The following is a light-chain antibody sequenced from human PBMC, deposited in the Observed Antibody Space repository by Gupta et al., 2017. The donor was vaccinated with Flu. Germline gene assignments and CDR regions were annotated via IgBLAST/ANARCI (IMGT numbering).Light chain of an antibody. CDR1: NSNIGSYA. CDR2: NKN. Sequence: QSVLTQPPSASVTPGHRVTFPCSGSNSNIGSYAVNWYQQLPGRAPNLLNYNKNPRPSGVPDRFSGSKSGTSASLAISGLQSEDEADYYCAAWDDNLNVFGTGTKVTVL. J-gene: IGLJ1*01. CDR3: AAWDDNLNV. V-gene: IGLV1-44*01.